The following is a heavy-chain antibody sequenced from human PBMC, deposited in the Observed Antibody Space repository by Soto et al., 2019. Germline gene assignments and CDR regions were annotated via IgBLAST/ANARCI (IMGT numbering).Heavy chain of an antibody. CDR1: GFTFSNAW. V-gene: IGHV3-15*07. Sequence: GGSLRLSCAASGFTFSNAWMNWVRQAPGKGLEWVGRIKSKTDGGTTDYAAPVKGRFTISRDDSKNTLYLQMNSLKTEDTAVYYCTTDSGYYYYGMDVWGQGTTVTVSS. CDR3: TTDSGYYYYGMDV. D-gene: IGHD1-26*01. J-gene: IGHJ6*02. CDR2: IKSKTDGGTT.